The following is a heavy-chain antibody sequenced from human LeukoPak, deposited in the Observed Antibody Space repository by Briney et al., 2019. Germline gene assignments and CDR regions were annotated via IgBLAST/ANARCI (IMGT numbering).Heavy chain of an antibody. CDR1: GGSISSYY. J-gene: IGHJ3*02. D-gene: IGHD3-3*01. Sequence: SETLSLTCTVSGGSISSYYWSWIRQPPGKGLEWIGYIYYSGSTNYNPSLKSRVTISVDTSKNQFSLKLSSVTAADTAVYYCARGEIFGDAFDIWGQGTMVTVSS. CDR2: IYYSGST. V-gene: IGHV4-59*01. CDR3: ARGEIFGDAFDI.